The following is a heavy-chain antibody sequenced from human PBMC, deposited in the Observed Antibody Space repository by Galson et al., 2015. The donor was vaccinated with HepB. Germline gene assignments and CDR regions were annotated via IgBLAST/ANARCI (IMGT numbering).Heavy chain of an antibody. CDR2: TDSVSSTI. CDR1: GLSFSSCS. J-gene: IGHJ4*02. CDR3: AKDRGTTSRPRGYFDN. D-gene: IGHD3-16*01. V-gene: IGHV3-48*02. Sequence: SLRLSCAASGLSFSSCSMNWVRQAPGKGLEWVSYTDSVSSTIYYADSVKGRFTISRDNAKSSLYLQMNSLRDEDTAVYFCAKDRGTTSRPRGYFDNWGRGTLVTVSS.